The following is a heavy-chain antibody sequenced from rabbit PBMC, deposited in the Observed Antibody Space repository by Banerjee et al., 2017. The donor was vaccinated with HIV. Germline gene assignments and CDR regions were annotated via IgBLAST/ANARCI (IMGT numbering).Heavy chain of an antibody. D-gene: IGHD2-1*01. CDR2: IDPIFGST. V-gene: IGHV1S47*01. J-gene: IGHJ4*01. CDR3: VRGGYDENYFNF. Sequence: QEQVVESGGGLVTLGGSLKLSCKASGFDFSSYGVGWVRQAPGKGLEWIGYIDPIFGSTYYATWVNGRFTISSHNAQNTLYLQLTSLTAADTATYFCVRGGYDENYFNFWGPGTLVTVS. CDR1: GFDFSSYG.